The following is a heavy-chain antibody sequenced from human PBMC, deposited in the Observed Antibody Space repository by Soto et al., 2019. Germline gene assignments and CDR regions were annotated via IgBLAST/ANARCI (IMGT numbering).Heavy chain of an antibody. CDR3: ARSGFWSGYYHYYGMDV. Sequence: SETLSLTCTVSGGSISSGGYYWSWIRQHPGKGLEWIGYIYYSESTYYNPSLKSRVTISVDTSKNQFSLKLSSVTAADTAVYYCARSGFWSGYYHYYGMDVWGQGTKVTVSS. D-gene: IGHD3-3*01. V-gene: IGHV4-31*03. J-gene: IGHJ6*02. CDR1: GGSISSGGYY. CDR2: IYYSEST.